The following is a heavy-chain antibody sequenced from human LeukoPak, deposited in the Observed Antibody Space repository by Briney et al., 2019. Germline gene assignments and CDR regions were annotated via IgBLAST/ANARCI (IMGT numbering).Heavy chain of an antibody. CDR1: GGSVSNYY. CDR3: ATGSSYPPGELHY. D-gene: IGHD1-7*01. J-gene: IGHJ4*02. V-gene: IGHV4-59*02. Sequence: RPSETLSLTCTVSGGSVSNYYWSWVRQPPGKGLEYIGYIYHSGTTNYNPSLKSRVTMSLDTSKNQFSLKLSSVTAADTALYYCATGSSYPPGELHYWGQGTLVTVSS. CDR2: IYHSGTT.